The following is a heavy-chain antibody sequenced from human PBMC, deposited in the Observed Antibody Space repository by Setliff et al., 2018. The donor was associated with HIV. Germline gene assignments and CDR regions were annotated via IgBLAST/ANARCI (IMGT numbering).Heavy chain of an antibody. Sequence: VASVKVSCKASGGTFSSYTISWVRQAPGQGLEWMGRIIPILGIANYAQKFQGRVTITADESTSTAFMELSSLRSEDTAVYYCARDVSWRVRTYIDYWGQGALVTVSS. CDR2: IIPILGIA. V-gene: IGHV1-69*04. J-gene: IGHJ4*02. D-gene: IGHD3-3*01. CDR1: GGTFSSYT. CDR3: ARDVSWRVRTYIDY.